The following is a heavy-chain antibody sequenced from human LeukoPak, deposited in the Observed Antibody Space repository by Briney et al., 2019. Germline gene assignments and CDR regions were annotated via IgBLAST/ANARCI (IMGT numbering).Heavy chain of an antibody. Sequence: ASVKVSCKASGYTFTSYAMNWVRQAPGQGLEWMGWINTNTGNPTYAQGFTGRFVFSLDTSVSTAYLQISSLKAEDTAVYYCARVHLVEWLVYDAFDIWGQGTMVTVSS. CDR3: ARVHLVEWLVYDAFDI. CDR2: INTNTGNP. CDR1: GYTFTSYA. V-gene: IGHV7-4-1*02. D-gene: IGHD6-19*01. J-gene: IGHJ3*02.